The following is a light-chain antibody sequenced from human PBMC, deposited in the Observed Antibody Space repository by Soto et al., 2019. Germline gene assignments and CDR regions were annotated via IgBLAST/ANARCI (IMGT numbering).Light chain of an antibody. J-gene: IGKJ1*01. CDR3: QQYDNLRWT. V-gene: IGKV1-33*01. CDR2: DAS. CDR1: QDISNY. Sequence: DIQMSQSPSSLSASVGDRVTITCQASQDISNYLNWYQQKPGKAPKLLIYDASNLETGVPSRFSGSGSGTDFTFTISSLQPEDIAAYYCQQYDNLRWTFGQRTKV.